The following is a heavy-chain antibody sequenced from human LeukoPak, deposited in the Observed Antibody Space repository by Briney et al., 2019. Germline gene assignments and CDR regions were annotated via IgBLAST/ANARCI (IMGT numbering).Heavy chain of an antibody. V-gene: IGHV1-69*13. D-gene: IGHD3-22*01. CDR3: ARVRVDYYDSSGYYYFPFDY. Sequence: GASVKVSCKASGGTFSSYAISWVRQAPGQGLEWMGGIIPIFGTANYAQKFQGRVTITADESTSTAYMELSSLRSEDTAVYYCARVRVDYYDSSGYYYFPFDYWGQGTLVTVSS. CDR2: IIPIFGTA. J-gene: IGHJ4*02. CDR1: GGTFSSYA.